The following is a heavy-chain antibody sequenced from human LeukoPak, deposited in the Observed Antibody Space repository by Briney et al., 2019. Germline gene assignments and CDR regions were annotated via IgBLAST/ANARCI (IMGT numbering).Heavy chain of an antibody. Sequence: ASVTVSCKPTGYSFTAYYIFWMRQAPGQGLEGMGWINLYNGATKYAQRFQSRVTMTRDTSISTAHMELSRLRSDDTATYYCASWAGGNEPVASFDYWGQGTLVTVSS. CDR3: ASWAGGNEPVASFDY. D-gene: IGHD1-14*01. V-gene: IGHV1-2*02. J-gene: IGHJ4*02. CDR2: INLYNGAT. CDR1: GYSFTAYY.